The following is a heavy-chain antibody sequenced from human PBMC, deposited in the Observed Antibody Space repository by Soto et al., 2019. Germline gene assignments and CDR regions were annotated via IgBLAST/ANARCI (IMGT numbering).Heavy chain of an antibody. D-gene: IGHD3-10*01. CDR1: GYTFTSYD. CDR2: MNPNSGNT. Sequence: QVQLVQSGAEVKKPGASVKVSCKASGYTFTSYDINWVRQATGQGLEWMGWMNPNSGNTGYAQKFQGRVTMTRNTSISTAYMELSSLRSEDTAVDYCARGGGGITMVRGVIWYFDLWGRGTLVTVSS. V-gene: IGHV1-8*01. J-gene: IGHJ2*01. CDR3: ARGGGGITMVRGVIWYFDL.